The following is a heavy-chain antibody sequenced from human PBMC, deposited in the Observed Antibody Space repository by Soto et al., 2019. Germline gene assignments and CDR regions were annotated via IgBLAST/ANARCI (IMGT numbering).Heavy chain of an antibody. CDR2: IIPIFGTA. J-gene: IGHJ6*02. D-gene: IGHD3-10*01. Sequence: SVKVSCKASGGTFSSYAISWVRQAPGQGLEWMGGIIPIFGTANYAQKFQGRVTITADESTSTAYMELSSLRSEDTAVYYCARDQGGYYGSGSYGMDVWGQGTTVTVSS. CDR1: GGTFSSYA. V-gene: IGHV1-69*13. CDR3: ARDQGGYYGSGSYGMDV.